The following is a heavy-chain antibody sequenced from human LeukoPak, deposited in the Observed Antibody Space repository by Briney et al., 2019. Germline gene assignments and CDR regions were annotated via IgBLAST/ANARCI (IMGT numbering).Heavy chain of an antibody. CDR3: ARETGSAVGSTDFDY. CDR1: GFTFSSYA. V-gene: IGHV3-30-3*01. Sequence: GGSLRLSCAASGFTFSSYAIHWVRQAPGKGLEWVAVISYDGSNKYYADSVKGRFTISRDNSKNTLYLQMSSLRAEDTAVYYCARETGSAVGSTDFDYWGQGTLVTVSS. D-gene: IGHD4-17*01. CDR2: ISYDGSNK. J-gene: IGHJ4*02.